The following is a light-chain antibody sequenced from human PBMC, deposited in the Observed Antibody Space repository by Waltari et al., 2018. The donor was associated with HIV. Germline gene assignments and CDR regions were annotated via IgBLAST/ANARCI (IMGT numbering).Light chain of an antibody. CDR3: EQYNSYSWT. J-gene: IGKJ1*01. V-gene: IGKV1-5*03. CDR2: KAS. Sequence: IQMTQSPSTLSASVRDRVTITCRARQSISSWLAWYQQKPGKAPKLLIYKASTLESGVPSRFSGSGSGTEFTLTSSSLQPNDFATYYCEQYNSYSWTFGQGTKVDIK. CDR1: QSISSW.